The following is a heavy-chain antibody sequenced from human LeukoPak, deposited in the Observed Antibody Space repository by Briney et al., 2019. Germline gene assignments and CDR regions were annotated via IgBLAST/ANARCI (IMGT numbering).Heavy chain of an antibody. D-gene: IGHD7-27*01. V-gene: IGHV1-2*02. CDR1: GYTFTGYY. CDR3: AIQPWGSGNNWYFDL. J-gene: IGHJ2*01. CDR2: ISPNSGGT. Sequence: ASVKVSCKTSGYTFTGYYIHWVRQAPGQGLEWMGWISPNSGGTDYAQRFQGRVTMTRDTSISTAYMELSSLRSDDTAVYYCAIQPWGSGNNWYFDLWGRGTLVTVSS.